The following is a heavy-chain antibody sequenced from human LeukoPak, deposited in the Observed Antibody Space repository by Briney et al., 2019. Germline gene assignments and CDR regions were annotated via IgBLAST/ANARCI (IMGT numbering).Heavy chain of an antibody. Sequence: GGSLRLSCTTSGFTFYEYAMHWVRQAPGKGLEWVSSISGNGGITYYADSMKGRFTISRDNSKNSLYLQMNSLKTEDTALYYCAKVTDYYYMDVWGKGTTVTVSS. CDR2: ISGNGGIT. D-gene: IGHD1-20*01. V-gene: IGHV3-43*02. J-gene: IGHJ6*03. CDR1: GFTFYEYA. CDR3: AKVTDYYYMDV.